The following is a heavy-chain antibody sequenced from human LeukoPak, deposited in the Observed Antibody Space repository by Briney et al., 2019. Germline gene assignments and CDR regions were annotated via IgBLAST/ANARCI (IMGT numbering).Heavy chain of an antibody. V-gene: IGHV3-23*01. CDR3: AKLYYDYVWGSYRYYFFDS. J-gene: IGHJ4*02. Sequence: GGSLRLSCEGSGLSFSSYAMSWVRQAPGKGLEWVSGISGNGGKTYYADSVKGRLPISRDNSKKTLYLQMNSLRVDDTAAYYCAKLYYDYVWGSYRYYFFDSWGQGTLVTVSS. CDR1: GLSFSSYA. CDR2: ISGNGGKT. D-gene: IGHD3-16*02.